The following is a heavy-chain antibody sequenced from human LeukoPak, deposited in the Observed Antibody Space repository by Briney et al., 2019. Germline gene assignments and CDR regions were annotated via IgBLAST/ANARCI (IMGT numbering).Heavy chain of an antibody. Sequence: GGSLRLSCAASGFTFRTHTLHWVRQDPGKGLEWVAGISSSSDYIYYAESVKGRFTISRDNAKNSPYLQMNSLRAEDTAVYYCARDSSLEVLADAFDIWGQGTMVTVSS. CDR1: GFTFRTHT. CDR2: ISSSSDYI. J-gene: IGHJ3*02. CDR3: ARDSSLEVLADAFDI. V-gene: IGHV3-21*01. D-gene: IGHD1-1*01.